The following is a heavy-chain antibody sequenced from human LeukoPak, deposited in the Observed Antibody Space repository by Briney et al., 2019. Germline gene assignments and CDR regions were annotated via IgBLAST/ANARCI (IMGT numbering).Heavy chain of an antibody. V-gene: IGHV4-59*01. J-gene: IGHJ4*02. D-gene: IGHD3-10*01. CDR3: ARVGVSPDYYGSGRLFDY. CDR2: IYYSGST. Sequence: SETLSLTCTVSGSSISSYYWSWIRQPPGKGLEWIGYIYYSGSTNYNPSLKSRVTISVDTSKNQFSLKLSSVTAADTAVYYCARVGVSPDYYGSGRLFDYWGQGTLVTVSS. CDR1: GSSISSYY.